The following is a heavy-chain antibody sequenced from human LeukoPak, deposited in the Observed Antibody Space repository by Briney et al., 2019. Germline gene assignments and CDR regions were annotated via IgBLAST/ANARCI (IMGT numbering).Heavy chain of an antibody. CDR1: GGSISSSNW. CDR3: ARSTTGYYCYGMDV. CDR2: IYHSGST. Sequence: PSGTLSLTCAVSGGSISSSNWWSWVRQPPGKGLEWIGEIYHSGSTNYNPSLKSRVTISVDKSKNQFSLKLSSVAAADTAVYYCARSTTGYYCYGMDVWGQGTTVTVSS. V-gene: IGHV4-4*02. J-gene: IGHJ6*02. D-gene: IGHD4-17*01.